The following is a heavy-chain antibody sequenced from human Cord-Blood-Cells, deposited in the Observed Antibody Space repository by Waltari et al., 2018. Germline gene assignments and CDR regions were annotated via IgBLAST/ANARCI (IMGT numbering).Heavy chain of an antibody. D-gene: IGHD3-3*01. CDR2: ISGRGGST. J-gene: IGHJ4*02. Sequence: EVQLLESGGGLVQPGGSLRLSCAASGFTFSSYAMSWVRQAPGKGLEWVSAISGRGGSTYYEVAVKGRFTIYRDKSKNTLYLQMNSLRAEDTAVYYCATFFWSGYYFDYWGQGTLVTVSS. V-gene: IGHV3-23*01. CDR1: GFTFSSYA. CDR3: ATFFWSGYYFDY.